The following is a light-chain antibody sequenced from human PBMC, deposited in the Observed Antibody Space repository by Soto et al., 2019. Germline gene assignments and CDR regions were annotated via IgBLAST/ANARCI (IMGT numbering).Light chain of an antibody. CDR3: SSYTRSSNFT. CDR1: SSDVGGYNY. Sequence: QSALTQPASVSGSPGQSITISCTGTSSDVGGYNYVSWYQQHPGKAPKLMIYEVSNRPSGVSNRFSGSKSGNTASLTISGLQAEDEADYYCSSYTRSSNFTFGNGTKVTV. CDR2: EVS. J-gene: IGLJ1*01. V-gene: IGLV2-14*01.